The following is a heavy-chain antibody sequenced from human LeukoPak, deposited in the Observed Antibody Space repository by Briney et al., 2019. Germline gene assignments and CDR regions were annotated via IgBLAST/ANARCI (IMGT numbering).Heavy chain of an antibody. J-gene: IGHJ4*02. V-gene: IGHV3-15*01. CDR1: GFTFSDTW. CDR3: TTVYY. Sequence: GGSLRLSCAARGFTFSDTWMSWVRQSPGQGLEWVGRIQSKADGGTPAYAVPVKGRLIISRDDSKNTVYLQMDSLKIEDTGVYYCTTVYYWGQGTVVTVAS. CDR2: IQSKADGGTP.